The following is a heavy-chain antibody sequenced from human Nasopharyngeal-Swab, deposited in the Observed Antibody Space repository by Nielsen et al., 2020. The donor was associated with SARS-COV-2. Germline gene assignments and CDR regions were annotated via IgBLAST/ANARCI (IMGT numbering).Heavy chain of an antibody. Sequence: GGSLRLSCAASGFTFSSYAMRWVRQAPGKGLEWVSAISGSGGSTYYADSVKGRFTISRDNSKNTLYLQMNSLRAEDTAVYYCAKVMIVVPKAFDYWGQGTLVTVSS. CDR1: GFTFSSYA. V-gene: IGHV3-23*01. J-gene: IGHJ4*02. CDR3: AKVMIVVPKAFDY. D-gene: IGHD3-22*01. CDR2: ISGSGGST.